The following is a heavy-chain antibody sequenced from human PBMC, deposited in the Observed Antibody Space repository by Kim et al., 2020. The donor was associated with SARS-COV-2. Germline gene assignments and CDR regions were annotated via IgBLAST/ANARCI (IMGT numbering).Heavy chain of an antibody. J-gene: IGHJ6*02. Sequence: YAAPVKGRFTISRDDSKNTLYLQMNSLKTEDTAVYYCTTARGYYYYGMDVWGQGTTVTVSS. V-gene: IGHV3-15*01. CDR3: TTARGYYYYGMDV.